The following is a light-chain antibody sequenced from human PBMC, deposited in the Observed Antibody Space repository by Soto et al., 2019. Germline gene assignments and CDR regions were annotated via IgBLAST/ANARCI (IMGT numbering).Light chain of an antibody. J-gene: IGKJ5*01. V-gene: IGKV3-20*01. Sequence: IVLTQSRGTLSLSPGERATLSCRASQSVSSSFLAWYQQKPGQAPRLLIYGASSRATGIPDRFSGSGSGTDFTLTINRLEPEDFAVYYCQQYGNSPITFGQGTRLEI. CDR1: QSVSSSF. CDR2: GAS. CDR3: QQYGNSPIT.